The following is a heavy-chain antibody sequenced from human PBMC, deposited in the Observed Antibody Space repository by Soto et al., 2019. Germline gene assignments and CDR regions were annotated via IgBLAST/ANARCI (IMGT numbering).Heavy chain of an antibody. CDR3: VRNRGWLISND. Sequence: QITLKESGPTLVQPTQTLTLTCSISGFSVTATKVGVSWVRQPPGKALEWLALIYWDDDKRYSPSLKSRLSIAKDTFKNQVVLTMTNVDPVDTATYYCVRNRGWLISNDWGQGTLVTVSP. J-gene: IGHJ4*02. V-gene: IGHV2-5*02. CDR1: GFSVTATKVG. D-gene: IGHD6-19*01. CDR2: IYWDDDK.